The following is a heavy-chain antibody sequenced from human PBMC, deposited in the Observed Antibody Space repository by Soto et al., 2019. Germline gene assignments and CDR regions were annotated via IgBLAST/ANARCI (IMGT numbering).Heavy chain of an antibody. V-gene: IGHV1-18*01. J-gene: IGHJ5*02. CDR1: VYTFTIYA. CDR2: ISAYNGNT. CDR3: ARDPLSYYYDSSGYYSGWFDP. Sequence: GPSLKVSGKASVYTFTIYAVSCLRQAPGQGLEWMGWISAYNGNTNYAQKLQGRVTMNTDASTSTAYMELRSLRSDDTTVYYCARDPLSYYYDSSGYYSGWFDPWGQGTQVTLSS. D-gene: IGHD3-22*01.